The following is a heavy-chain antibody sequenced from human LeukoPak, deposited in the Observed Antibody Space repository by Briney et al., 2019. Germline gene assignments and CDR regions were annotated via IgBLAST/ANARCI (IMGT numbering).Heavy chain of an antibody. CDR3: AREYYDYVWGSYRYTVYYFDY. D-gene: IGHD3-16*02. CDR1: GYTFTGYY. J-gene: IGHJ4*02. CDR2: INPNSGGT. Sequence: ASVKVSCKASGYTFTGYYMHWVRQAPGQGLEWMGWINPNSGGTNYAQKFQGRVTMTRDTSISTADMELSRLRSDDTAVYYCAREYYDYVWGSYRYTVYYFDYWGQGTLVTVSS. V-gene: IGHV1-2*02.